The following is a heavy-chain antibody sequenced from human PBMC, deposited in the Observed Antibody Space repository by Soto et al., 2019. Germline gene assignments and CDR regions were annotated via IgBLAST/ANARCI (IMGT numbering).Heavy chain of an antibody. V-gene: IGHV3-73*01. CDR3: TRLITPLDY. Sequence: PGGSLXLSCAASEFTFSDATMHWVRQTSGRGLEWLGRIRSKVNNLETVYAASVKGRFTISRDDSKNTAYLQMNSLKTEDTAVYYCTRLITPLDYWGRGTLVTVSS. CDR2: IRSKVNNLET. J-gene: IGHJ4*02. D-gene: IGHD3-16*01. CDR1: EFTFSDAT.